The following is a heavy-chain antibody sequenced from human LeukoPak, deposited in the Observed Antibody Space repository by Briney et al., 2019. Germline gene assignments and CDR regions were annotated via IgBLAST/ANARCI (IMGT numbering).Heavy chain of an antibody. CDR3: ATDSSGIQLYFDI. CDR1: GGTFSSYA. CDR2: IIPIFGTA. D-gene: IGHD5-18*01. V-gene: IGHV1-69*01. J-gene: IGHJ3*02. Sequence: SVKVSCKASGGTFSSYAISLVRQAPGQGLEWMGGIIPIFGTANYAQKFQGRVTITADESTRTAFMELSSLRSEDTAVYYCATDSSGIQLYFDIWGQGTMVTVSS.